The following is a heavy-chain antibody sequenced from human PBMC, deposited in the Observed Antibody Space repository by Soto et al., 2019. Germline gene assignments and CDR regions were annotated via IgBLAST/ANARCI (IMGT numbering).Heavy chain of an antibody. CDR1: GFTFSSYS. D-gene: IGHD2-2*01. CDR2: ISSSSSYI. Sequence: GGSLRLSCAASGFTFSSYSMNWVRQAPGKGLEWVSSISSSSSYIYYADSVKGRFTISRDNAKNSLYLQMNSLRAEDTAVYYCARDLDGQYPTDYWGQGTLVTVSS. CDR3: ARDLDGQYPTDY. J-gene: IGHJ4*02. V-gene: IGHV3-21*01.